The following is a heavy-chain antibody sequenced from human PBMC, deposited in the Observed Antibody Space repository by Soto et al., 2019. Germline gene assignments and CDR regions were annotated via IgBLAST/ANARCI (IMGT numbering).Heavy chain of an antibody. J-gene: IGHJ3*02. CDR3: ARDRRYCNGGSCSADDAFDI. Sequence: QVQLQESGPGLVKPSETLSLTCAVSGGSISGYYWSWIRQPPGKGLEWIGYTYDRGSTNFNPSLKSRVTISVDTSKNQVSLNLSSVTAADTAVYYCARDRRYCNGGSCSADDAFDIWGQGTMVAVSS. D-gene: IGHD2-15*01. CDR1: GGSISGYY. V-gene: IGHV4-59*01. CDR2: TYDRGST.